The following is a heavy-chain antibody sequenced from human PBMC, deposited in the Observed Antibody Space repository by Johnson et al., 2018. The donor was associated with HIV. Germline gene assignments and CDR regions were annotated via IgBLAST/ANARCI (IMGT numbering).Heavy chain of an antibody. CDR2: MWYDGSNK. D-gene: IGHD6-19*01. CDR3: AKDERAGQWLVLAFDI. V-gene: IGHV3-30*04. J-gene: IGHJ3*02. CDR1: GFTFSSYA. Sequence: QMLLVESGGGVVQPGRSLRLSCAASGFTFSSYAMHWVRQAPGKGLEWVAVMWYDGSNKYYADSVKGRFTISRDNSKDTLYLQMSSLRADTAVYYCAKDERAGQWLVLAFDIWGQGTMVTVSS.